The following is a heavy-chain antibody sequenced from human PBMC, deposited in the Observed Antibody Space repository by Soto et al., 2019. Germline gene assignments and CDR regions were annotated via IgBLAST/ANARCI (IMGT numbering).Heavy chain of an antibody. Sequence: PGGSLRRSCGDSGFTFSSYAMSWFRQAPGKGLEWVSAISGSGGSTYYADSVKGRFTISRDNSKNTLYLQMNSLRAEDTAVYYCAKGGSNPETDFDYWGQGTLVTVSS. CDR1: GFTFSSYA. CDR2: ISGSGGST. J-gene: IGHJ4*02. D-gene: IGHD2-8*01. CDR3: AKGGSNPETDFDY. V-gene: IGHV3-23*01.